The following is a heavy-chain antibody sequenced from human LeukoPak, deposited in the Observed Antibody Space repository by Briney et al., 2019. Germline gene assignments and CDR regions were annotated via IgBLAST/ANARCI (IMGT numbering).Heavy chain of an antibody. V-gene: IGHV3-11*01. CDR3: ARLYCGGDCPSLHYYGMDV. Sequence: GGSLRLSCAASGFTFSDYYMSWIRQAPGKGLEWVSYISSSGSTIYYADSVKGRFAISRDNAKNSLYLQMNSLRAEDTAVYYCARLYCGGDCPSLHYYGMDVWGQGTTVTVSS. D-gene: IGHD2-21*02. CDR2: ISSSGSTI. J-gene: IGHJ6*02. CDR1: GFTFSDYY.